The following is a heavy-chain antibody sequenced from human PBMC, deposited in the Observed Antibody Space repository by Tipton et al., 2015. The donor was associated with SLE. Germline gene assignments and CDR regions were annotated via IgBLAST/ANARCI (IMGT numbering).Heavy chain of an antibody. Sequence: TLSLTCTVSGGSISSGGYYWTWIRQPPGKGLEWIGEINHGGSTNYNPSLKSRVTISEDTSKNQFSLKLNSVTAADTAVYYCARDKNLNWFDPWGQGTLITVSS. CDR3: ARDKNLNWFDP. J-gene: IGHJ5*02. CDR2: INHGGST. CDR1: GGSISSGGYY. V-gene: IGHV4-39*07.